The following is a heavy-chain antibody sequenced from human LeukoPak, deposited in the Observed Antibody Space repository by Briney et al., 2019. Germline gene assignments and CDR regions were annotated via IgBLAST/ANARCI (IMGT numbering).Heavy chain of an antibody. CDR1: GFTFSSYW. V-gene: IGHV3-74*01. D-gene: IGHD4-23*01. J-gene: IGHJ4*02. CDR2: INSGGSST. Sequence: GGSLRLSCAASGFTFSSYWMHWVRQAPGKGLVWVSRINSGGSSTSYADSVKGRFTISRDNAKNTLYLQMNSLRAEDTAVYYCASRVGSVTLDYWGQGTLVTVSS. CDR3: ASRVGSVTLDY.